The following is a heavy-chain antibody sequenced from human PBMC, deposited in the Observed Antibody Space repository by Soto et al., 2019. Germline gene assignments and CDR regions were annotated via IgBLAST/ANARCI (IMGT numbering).Heavy chain of an antibody. CDR2: ISGSGDNT. CDR1: GFTFSNYV. D-gene: IGHD3-10*01. CDR3: AKLTLVLALGFDY. Sequence: QPGGSLRLSCAASGFTFSNYVMSWVRQAPGKGLEWVSSISGSGDNTYHADSVKGRFTISRDNSKNTLFLQMNSLRAEDTAVYYCAKLTLVLALGFDYWGQGTLVTVSS. J-gene: IGHJ4*02. V-gene: IGHV3-23*01.